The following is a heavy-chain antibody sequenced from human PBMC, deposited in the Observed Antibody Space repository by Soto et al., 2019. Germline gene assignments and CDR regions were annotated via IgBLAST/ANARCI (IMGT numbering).Heavy chain of an antibody. Sequence: QVQLVESGGGVVQPGRSLRLSCAASGFTFSSYGMHWVRQAPGKGLEWVAVIWYDGSNKYYADSVKGRFTISRDNSMNTLYLQMNSLRAEDTAVYYCAREYYYDSSGWYFDYWGQGTLVTVSS. CDR2: IWYDGSNK. J-gene: IGHJ4*02. V-gene: IGHV3-33*01. CDR3: AREYYYDSSGWYFDY. D-gene: IGHD3-22*01. CDR1: GFTFSSYG.